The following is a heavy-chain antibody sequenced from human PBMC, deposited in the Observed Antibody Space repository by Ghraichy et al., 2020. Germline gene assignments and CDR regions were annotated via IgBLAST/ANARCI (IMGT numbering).Heavy chain of an antibody. D-gene: IGHD3-10*01. CDR2: ISWNGGST. V-gene: IGHV3-20*04. Sequence: GGSLRLSCAASGFNFDDYAMSWVRQVPGKGLEWVSSISWNGGSTGYADSVKGRFTLSRENAKKSLYLQMKSLSAEDTASYYCAKTLVPGSGAYYYYAMDVWGQGTTVTVSS. CDR3: AKTLVPGSGAYYYYAMDV. CDR1: GFNFDDYA. J-gene: IGHJ6*02.